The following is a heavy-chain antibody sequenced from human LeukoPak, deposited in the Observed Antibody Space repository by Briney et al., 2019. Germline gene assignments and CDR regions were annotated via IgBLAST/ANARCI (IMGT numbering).Heavy chain of an antibody. CDR1: GASISSSY. D-gene: IGHD3-10*01. CDR2: NNPSGIT. J-gene: IGHJ4*02. Sequence: AETLSLTCTVSGASISSSYWSWIRQPAGKGLEWIGRNNPSGITNYNPSLKSRVTMSVDTSKNQFSLRLSSVTAADTAVYYCARGPSGASGHDYWGQGTQVTVSS. V-gene: IGHV4-4*07. CDR3: ARGPSGASGHDY.